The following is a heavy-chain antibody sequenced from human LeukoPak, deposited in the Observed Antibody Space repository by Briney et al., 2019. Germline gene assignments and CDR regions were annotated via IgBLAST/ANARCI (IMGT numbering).Heavy chain of an antibody. D-gene: IGHD3-22*01. CDR1: GGSFSGYY. J-gene: IGHJ3*02. CDR2: INHSGST. Sequence: PSETLSLTCAVYGGSFSGYYWSWIRQPPGKGLEWIGEINHSGSTNYNPSLKSRVTMSVDTSKNQFSLKLSSVTAADTAVYYCARACYDSSGFDAFDIWGQGTMVTVSS. CDR3: ARACYDSSGFDAFDI. V-gene: IGHV4-34*01.